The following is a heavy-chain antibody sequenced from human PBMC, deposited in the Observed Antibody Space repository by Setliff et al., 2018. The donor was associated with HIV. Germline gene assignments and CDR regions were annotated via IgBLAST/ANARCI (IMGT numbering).Heavy chain of an antibody. CDR3: ARRLAPYYNFWSGYSGWFGP. Sequence: ASVKVSCKASGYTFTGYYMHWVRQAPGQGLVWMGWINPKSGGTNYAQKFQGRVTMTRDTSISTAYVDLSRLRTDDTAVYYCARRLAPYYNFWSGYSGWFGPWGQGTLVTVSS. V-gene: IGHV1-2*02. D-gene: IGHD3-3*01. J-gene: IGHJ5*02. CDR1: GYTFTGYY. CDR2: INPKSGGT.